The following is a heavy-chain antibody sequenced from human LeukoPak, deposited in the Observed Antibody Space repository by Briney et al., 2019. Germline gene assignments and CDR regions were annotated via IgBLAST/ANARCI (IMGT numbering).Heavy chain of an antibody. V-gene: IGHV3-30*02. J-gene: IGHJ4*02. Sequence: GGSLRLSCAASGFTFSSYGMHWVRQAPGKGLEWVAFIRYDGSNKYYADSVKGRFTISRDNSKNTLYLQMNSLRAEDTAVYYWARGFYDFWSGYEMYYFDYLGQGTLVTVSS. CDR2: IRYDGSNK. CDR1: GFTFSSYG. D-gene: IGHD3-3*01. CDR3: ARGFYDFWSGYEMYYFDY.